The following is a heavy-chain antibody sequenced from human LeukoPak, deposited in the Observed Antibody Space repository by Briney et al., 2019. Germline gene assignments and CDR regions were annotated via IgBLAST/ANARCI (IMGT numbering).Heavy chain of an antibody. V-gene: IGHV1-8*01. J-gene: IGHJ4*02. CDR3: ARGSSETAMATH. CDR2: MNPNSGNT. D-gene: IGHD5-18*01. CDR1: GYTFTSYD. Sequence: ASVKVSCKASGYTFTSYDINWVRQATGQGLEWMGWMNPNSGNTGYAQKFQGRVTMTRNTSISTAYMELSSLRSKDTAVYYCARGSSETAMATHWGQGTLVTVSS.